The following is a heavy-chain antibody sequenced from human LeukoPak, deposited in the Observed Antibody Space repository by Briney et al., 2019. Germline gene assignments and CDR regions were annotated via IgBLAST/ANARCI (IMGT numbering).Heavy chain of an antibody. Sequence: ASVKVSCKTSGDTFTGYYMHWVRQAPGQGLEWMGWINPNTGGTYYAQKFQGRVTMTWDTSIITAYMELSRLTSDDTAVYYCAREEVSFDPWGQGTLVTVSS. D-gene: IGHD5/OR15-5a*01. CDR1: GDTFTGYY. V-gene: IGHV1-2*02. J-gene: IGHJ5*02. CDR2: INPNTGGT. CDR3: AREEVSFDP.